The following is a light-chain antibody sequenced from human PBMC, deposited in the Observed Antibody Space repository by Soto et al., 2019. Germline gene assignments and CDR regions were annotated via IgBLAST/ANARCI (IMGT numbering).Light chain of an antibody. CDR2: GVS. CDR3: SSYTSTYNWV. Sequence: QSALTQPASVSGSPGQSITISCTGTSSDIGSHNFVSWHQQHPGKAPKFIIYGVSNRPSGVSNRFSGSKSGNTASLTISGLQADDEADYYCSSYTSTYNWVFGGGTKLTVL. J-gene: IGLJ3*02. CDR1: SSDIGSHNF. V-gene: IGLV2-14*01.